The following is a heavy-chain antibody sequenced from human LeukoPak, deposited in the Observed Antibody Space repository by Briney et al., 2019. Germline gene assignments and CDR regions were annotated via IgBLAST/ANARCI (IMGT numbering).Heavy chain of an antibody. J-gene: IGHJ3*02. CDR3: ARGLRNYYDSSSYRRGAFDI. CDR1: GGSFNIYY. Sequence: NASETLSLTCSLSGGSFNIYYWSWIRQPPGEGLEWIAYMYYSGSTNYNPSLKSRVTISVDTSKNQFSLKLSSVTAADTAVYYCARGLRNYYDSSSYRRGAFDIWGQGTMVTVSS. V-gene: IGHV4-59*12. D-gene: IGHD3-22*01. CDR2: MYYSGST.